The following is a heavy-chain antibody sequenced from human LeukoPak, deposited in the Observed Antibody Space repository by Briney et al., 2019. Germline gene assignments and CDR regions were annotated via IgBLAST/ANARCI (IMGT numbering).Heavy chain of an antibody. J-gene: IGHJ4*02. CDR3: ASSRSGVDYPGGY. CDR2: IWYDGSNK. V-gene: IGHV3-33*01. Sequence: ESGGSLRLSCAASGFTFSSYDMLWVRQAPGKGLEWVAVIWYDGSNKYYADSVKGRFTISRDNSKNTLYLQMNSLRAEDTAVYYCASSRSGVDYPGGYWGQGTLVTVSS. D-gene: IGHD4-11*01. CDR1: GFTFSSYD.